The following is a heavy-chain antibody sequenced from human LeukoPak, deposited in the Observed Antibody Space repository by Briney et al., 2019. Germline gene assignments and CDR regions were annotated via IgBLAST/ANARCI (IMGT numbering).Heavy chain of an antibody. CDR3: AKDSYRQSSSSWQGHYYYYGMDV. Sequence: PGGSLRLSCAGSGFTFSTYWMTWVRQAPGKGLEWVANINQDGGEKYYVDSVKGRFTISRDNSKNTLYLQMNSLRAEDTAVYYCAKDSYRQSSSSWQGHYYYYGMDVRGQGTTVTVSS. V-gene: IGHV3-7*01. D-gene: IGHD6-13*01. CDR1: GFTFSTYW. J-gene: IGHJ6*02. CDR2: INQDGGEK.